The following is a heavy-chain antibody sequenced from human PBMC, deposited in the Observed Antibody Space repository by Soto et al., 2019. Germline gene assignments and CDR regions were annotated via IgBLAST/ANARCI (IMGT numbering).Heavy chain of an antibody. V-gene: IGHV1-69*12. D-gene: IGHD3-22*01. Sequence: QVQLVQSGAEVKTPGSSEKVSSKASGGTFTSYAINWVRQAPGQRLEWMGGTIPIFGTANYAEKFQGRVTITADESTSTVYMELSRVRAEEMAVYYWARHLPDGSDYSLGSFDCWGQGTLVTVSS. J-gene: IGHJ4*02. CDR1: GGTFTSYA. CDR2: TIPIFGTA. CDR3: ARHLPDGSDYSLGSFDC.